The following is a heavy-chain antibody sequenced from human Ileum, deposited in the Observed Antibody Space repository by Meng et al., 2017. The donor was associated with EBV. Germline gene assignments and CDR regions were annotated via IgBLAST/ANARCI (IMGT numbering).Heavy chain of an antibody. J-gene: IGHJ4*02. D-gene: IGHD6-6*01. CDR1: GFSLTSSGVG. CDR3: ARRPGSPSSRFDY. CDR2: IYWNDDK. Sequence: TLKGLGPPLLKPPQPLSLTCSFSGFSLTSSGVGVGWYRQPPGKALEWLALIYWNDDKRYSPSLKSRLTVTRDTSKNQVVLTLTNVDPVDTATYYCARRPGSPSSRFDYWGQGTLVTVS. V-gene: IGHV2-5*01.